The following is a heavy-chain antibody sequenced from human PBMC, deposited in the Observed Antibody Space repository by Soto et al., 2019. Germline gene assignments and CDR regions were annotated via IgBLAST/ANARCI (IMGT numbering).Heavy chain of an antibody. V-gene: IGHV3-48*02. CDR2: ISSSSSTI. Sequence: GGSLRLSCAASGFTFSSYSMNWVRQAPGKGLEWVSYISSSSSTIYYADSVKGRFTISRDNDKNSLYLQMNSLRDEDTAVYYCARDRLGVVINYYYGMDVWGQGTTVTVSS. D-gene: IGHD3-3*01. CDR1: GFTFSSYS. CDR3: ARDRLGVVINYYYGMDV. J-gene: IGHJ6*02.